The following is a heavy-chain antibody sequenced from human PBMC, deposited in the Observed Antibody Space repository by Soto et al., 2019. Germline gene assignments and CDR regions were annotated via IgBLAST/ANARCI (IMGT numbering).Heavy chain of an antibody. Sequence: GGSLRLSCVASGFTFSTYGMHWVRQAPGKGLEWVTVVSNDGSNEYYADSVKGRFTISRDNSKNTLYLQLDSLRAEDTAVYFCAKPSDTTSMALHGMDVWGQGTTVTVSS. CDR2: VSNDGSNE. V-gene: IGHV3-30*18. CDR3: AKPSDTTSMALHGMDV. J-gene: IGHJ6*02. D-gene: IGHD1-26*01. CDR1: GFTFSTYG.